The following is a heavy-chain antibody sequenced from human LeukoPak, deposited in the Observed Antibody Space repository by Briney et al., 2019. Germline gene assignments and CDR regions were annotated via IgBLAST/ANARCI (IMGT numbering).Heavy chain of an antibody. J-gene: IGHJ4*02. CDR2: ISGSGGST. CDR1: GFTFSSYA. D-gene: IGHD2-2*01. Sequence: GGSLRLSCVASGFTFSSYAMSWVRQAPGKGLEWVSAISGSGGSTYYADSVKGRFTISRDNSKNTLYLQMNSLRAEDTAVYYCAKRRGNCSSTSCRRSFDYWGQGTLVTVSS. CDR3: AKRRGNCSSTSCRRSFDY. V-gene: IGHV3-23*01.